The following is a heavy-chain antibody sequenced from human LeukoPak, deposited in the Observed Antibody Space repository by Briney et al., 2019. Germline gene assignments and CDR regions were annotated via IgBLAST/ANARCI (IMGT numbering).Heavy chain of an antibody. CDR3: AKYFYDSGSYSFDY. Sequence: GGSLRLSCAVSGFTFNNYAMSWVRQAPAKGLEWVSAIDGSGSSTYYADSVQGRFIISGDNSKNTLYLQMNSLKAEDTAAYYCAKYFYDSGSYSFDYWGQGALVTVSS. CDR1: GFTFNNYA. CDR2: IDGSGSST. D-gene: IGHD3-10*01. J-gene: IGHJ4*02. V-gene: IGHV3-23*01.